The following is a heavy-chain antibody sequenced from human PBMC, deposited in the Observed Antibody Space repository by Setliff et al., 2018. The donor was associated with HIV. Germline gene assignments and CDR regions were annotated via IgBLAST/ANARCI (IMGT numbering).Heavy chain of an antibody. CDR1: GGSISSHY. Sequence: SETLSLTCNVSGGSISSHYWSWIRQPPGKGLAWIGNIYNSGTNYYNPSLKSRVTISIDTSKNQFSLRLSSVTAADTAVHYCARQGEVGAPFDYWGQGTLVTVSS. J-gene: IGHJ4*02. D-gene: IGHD1-26*01. CDR3: ARQGEVGAPFDY. CDR2: IYNSGTN. V-gene: IGHV4-59*08.